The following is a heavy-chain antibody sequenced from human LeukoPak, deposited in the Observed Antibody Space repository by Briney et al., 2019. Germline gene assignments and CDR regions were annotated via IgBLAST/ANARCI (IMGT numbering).Heavy chain of an antibody. Sequence: GRSLRLSCAASGFTFNTYAMHWVRQAPGKGLEWVAVISYDGSTKYYADSVKGRFTISRDNSKHTVYLQMDSLRPEDTAVCYCARARGTTGTTRIAFDIWGKGTMVTVSS. CDR3: ARARGTTGTTRIAFDI. CDR1: GFTFNTYA. V-gene: IGHV3-30-3*01. J-gene: IGHJ3*02. D-gene: IGHD1-1*01. CDR2: ISYDGSTK.